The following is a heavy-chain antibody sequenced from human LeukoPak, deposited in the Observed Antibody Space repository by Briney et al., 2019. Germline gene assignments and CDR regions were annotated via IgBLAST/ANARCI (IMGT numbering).Heavy chain of an antibody. D-gene: IGHD3-22*01. CDR2: INHSGST. Sequence: PSETLSLTCAVYGGSSSGYYWSWIRQPPGKGLEWVGEINHSGSTNYNPSLKSRVTISVDTSKNQFSLKLSSVTAADTAVYYCASCLSYYYDSSGHQVRDAFDIWGQGTMVTVSS. V-gene: IGHV4-34*01. CDR3: ASCLSYYYDSSGHQVRDAFDI. J-gene: IGHJ3*02. CDR1: GGSSSGYY.